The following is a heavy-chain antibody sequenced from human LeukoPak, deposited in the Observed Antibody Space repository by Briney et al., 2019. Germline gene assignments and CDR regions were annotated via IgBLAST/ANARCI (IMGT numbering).Heavy chain of an antibody. CDR2: IYYSGNT. Sequence: SQTLSLTCTVSGGSISSGNYLWSWIRQHPGKGLEWIGYIYYSGNTYYNPSLESRVTISVDTSKNQFSLKLSSVTAADTAVYYCAREVVAAADTDAFDIWGQGTMVTVSS. J-gene: IGHJ3*02. D-gene: IGHD6-13*01. V-gene: IGHV4-31*03. CDR3: AREVVAAADTDAFDI. CDR1: GGSISSGNYL.